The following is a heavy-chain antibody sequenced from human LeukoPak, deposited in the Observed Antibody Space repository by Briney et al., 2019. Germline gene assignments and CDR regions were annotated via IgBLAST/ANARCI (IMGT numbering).Heavy chain of an antibody. J-gene: IGHJ4*02. Sequence: GGSLRLSCTASGFTFCDYAMSWVRQAPGKGLEWVGFIRSKAYGGTTEYAASVKGRFTISRDDSKSIAYLQMNSLKTEDTAVYYCTSLARRRDYWGQGTLVTVSS. D-gene: IGHD3-3*02. CDR1: GFTFCDYA. CDR3: TSLARRRDY. V-gene: IGHV3-49*04. CDR2: IRSKAYGGTT.